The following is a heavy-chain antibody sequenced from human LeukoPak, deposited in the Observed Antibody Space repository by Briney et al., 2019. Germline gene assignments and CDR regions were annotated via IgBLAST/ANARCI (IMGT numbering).Heavy chain of an antibody. CDR2: MIPKSGYT. J-gene: IGHJ4*02. V-gene: IGHV1-8*01. Sequence: ASVKVSCKTSGYPFTNYNLNWVRQAPGQGLEWAGWMIPKSGYTSYAQKFQGRVTVTKNTSTSTAFMELSSLRSEDTAVYYCATNYYSGSGTYSPPLDCWGQGTLVTVSS. CDR3: ATNYYSGSGTYSPPLDC. D-gene: IGHD3-10*01. CDR1: GYPFTNYN.